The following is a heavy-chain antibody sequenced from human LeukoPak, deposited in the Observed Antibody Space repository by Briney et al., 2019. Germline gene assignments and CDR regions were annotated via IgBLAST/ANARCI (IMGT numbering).Heavy chain of an antibody. CDR3: ARAGSLPFYCSGGSCYGPWWFDP. Sequence: PSETLSLTCAVYGGSFSGYYWSWIRQPPGKGLEWIGEINHSGSANYNPSLKSRVTISVDTSKNQFSLKLSSVTAADTAVYYCARAGSLPFYCSGGSCYGPWWFDPWGQGTLVTVSS. CDR2: INHSGSA. CDR1: GGSFSGYY. J-gene: IGHJ5*02. D-gene: IGHD2-15*01. V-gene: IGHV4-34*01.